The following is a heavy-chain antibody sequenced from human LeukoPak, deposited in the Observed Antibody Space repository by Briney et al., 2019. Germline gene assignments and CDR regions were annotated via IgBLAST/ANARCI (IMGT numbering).Heavy chain of an antibody. CDR3: ASQWR. CDR2: IYYSGST. V-gene: IGHV4-61*01. CDR1: GGSLSISSYY. Sequence: SETLSLTCTVSGGSLSISSYYWSWIRQPPGKGLEWIGYIYYSGSTNYNPSLKSRVTISLDTSKNQFSLKLTSVTAADTAVYYCASQWRWGQGTLVTVSS. D-gene: IGHD6-19*01. J-gene: IGHJ4*02.